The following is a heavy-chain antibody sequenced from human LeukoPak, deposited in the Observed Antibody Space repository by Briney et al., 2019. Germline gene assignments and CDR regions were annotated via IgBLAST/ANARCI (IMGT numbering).Heavy chain of an antibody. Sequence: SETLSLTCTVSGGSIIGSYWTWIRQSPGGGLEYIGSIYNTVDVNYSPSLKSRVTISIDMSRSQFSLRLKSVTAADTAIYYCARSRNYDSTGYNPTYYFDSWGQGALVTVSS. V-gene: IGHV4-59*01. J-gene: IGHJ4*02. CDR1: GGSIIGSY. CDR3: ARSRNYDSTGYNPTYYFDS. CDR2: IYNTVDV. D-gene: IGHD3-22*01.